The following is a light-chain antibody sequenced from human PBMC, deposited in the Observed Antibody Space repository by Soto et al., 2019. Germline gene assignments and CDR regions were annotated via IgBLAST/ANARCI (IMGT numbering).Light chain of an antibody. V-gene: IGLV9-49*01. CDR1: SGYSNYK. Sequence: QSALTQPPSASASLGASVTLTCTLSSGYSNYKVDWYQQRPGKGPRFVMRVGTGGTVGSKGDGIPDRFSVLGSGLNRYLTIKNIQEEDASDYHCGADHGSGNNFVRVFGGGTKLTVL. J-gene: IGLJ2*01. CDR2: VGTGGTVG. CDR3: GADHGSGNNFVRV.